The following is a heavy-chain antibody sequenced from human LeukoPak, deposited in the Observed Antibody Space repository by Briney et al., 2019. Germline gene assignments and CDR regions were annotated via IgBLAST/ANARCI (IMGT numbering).Heavy chain of an antibody. CDR3: ARDRNSYGSYYFDH. Sequence: SETLSLTCAVSGYSISSGYYWGWIRQPPGKGLEWIGSIYHSGSTYYNPSLKSRVTISVDTSKNQFSLKLSSVTAADTAVYYCARDRNSYGSYYFDHWGQGTLVTVSS. CDR2: IYHSGST. CDR1: GYSISSGYY. J-gene: IGHJ4*02. V-gene: IGHV4-38-2*02. D-gene: IGHD5-18*01.